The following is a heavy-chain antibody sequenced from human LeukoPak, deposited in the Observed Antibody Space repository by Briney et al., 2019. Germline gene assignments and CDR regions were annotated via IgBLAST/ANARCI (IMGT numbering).Heavy chain of an antibody. J-gene: IGHJ5*02. CDR3: ATRGA. Sequence: GGSLRLSCAASGFGFTSDFMTWVRQAPGKGLEWLSIIFTGSLDGTTAHADSVKGRFTISRDNSANTIYLQMESLRTEDTATYYCATRGAWGPGTLVTVSS. CDR2: IFTGSLDGTT. CDR1: GFGFTSDF. V-gene: IGHV3-53*01.